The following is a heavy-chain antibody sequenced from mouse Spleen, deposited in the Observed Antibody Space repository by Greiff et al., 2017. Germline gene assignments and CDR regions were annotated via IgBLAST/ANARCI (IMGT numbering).Heavy chain of an antibody. CDR3: ARGGNYYASRRGYFDS. Sequence: QVQLQQPGAELVRPGSSVKLSCKASGYTFTSYWMDWVKQRPGQGLEWIGNIYPSDSETHYNQKFKDKATLTVDKSSSTAYMQLSSLTSEDSAVYYCARGGNYYASRRGYFDSWGQGTTLTVSS. CDR1: GYTFTSYW. J-gene: IGHJ2*01. CDR2: IYPSDSET. V-gene: IGHV1-61*01. D-gene: IGHD1-1*01.